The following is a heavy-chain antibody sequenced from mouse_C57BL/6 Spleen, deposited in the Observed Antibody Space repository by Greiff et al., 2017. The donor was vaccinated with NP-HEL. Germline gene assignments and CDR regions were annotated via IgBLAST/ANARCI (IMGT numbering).Heavy chain of an antibody. J-gene: IGHJ2*01. V-gene: IGHV5-6*02. CDR1: GFTFSSYG. CDR3: ARHGDDYDEVYYFDY. Sequence: DVKLQESGGDLVKPGGSLKLSCAASGFTFSSYGMSWVRQTPDKRLEWVATISSGGSYTYYPDSVKGRFTISRDNAKNTLYLQMSSLKSEDTAMYYCARHGDDYDEVYYFDYWGQGATLTVSS. D-gene: IGHD2-4*01. CDR2: ISSGGSYT.